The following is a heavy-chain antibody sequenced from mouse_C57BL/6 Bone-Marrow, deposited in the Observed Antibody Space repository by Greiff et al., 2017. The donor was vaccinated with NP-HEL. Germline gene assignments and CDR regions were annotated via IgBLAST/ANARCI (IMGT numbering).Heavy chain of an antibody. CDR2: IDPSDSYT. V-gene: IGHV1-59*01. Sequence: QVQLQQPGAELVRPGPSVKLSCKASGYTFTSYWMHWVKQRPGQGLEWIGVIDPSDSYTNYNQKFKGKATLTVDTSSSTAYMQLSSLTSEDSAVYYCARELRVVYFDYWGQGTTLTVSS. CDR3: ARELRVVYFDY. J-gene: IGHJ2*01. CDR1: GYTFTSYW. D-gene: IGHD1-1*01.